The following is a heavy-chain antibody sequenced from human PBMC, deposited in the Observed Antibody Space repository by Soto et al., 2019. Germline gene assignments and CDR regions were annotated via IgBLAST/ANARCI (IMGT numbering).Heavy chain of an antibody. J-gene: IGHJ3*02. Sequence: SETLSLTCTVTGASISSYYWSWIRQPPGKGLEWIGYIYYSGSTNYNPSLKSRVTISVDTSKNQFSLKLSSVTAADTAVYYCARRYGYAFDIWGQGTMVT. CDR3: ARRYGYAFDI. CDR2: IYYSGST. CDR1: GASISSYY. V-gene: IGHV4-59*01. D-gene: IGHD4-17*01.